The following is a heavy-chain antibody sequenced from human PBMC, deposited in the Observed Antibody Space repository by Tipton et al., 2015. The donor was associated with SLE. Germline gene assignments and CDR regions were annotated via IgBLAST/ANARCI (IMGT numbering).Heavy chain of an antibody. Sequence: TLSLTCTVSGGSINSGTYYLTWIRQHPGKGLEWMGFIYYSGNAYYNPSLKSRITMSVDTSKSHFSLKLNSVTVADTAVYYCARGGGPYGSGSSNWFDPWGQGTLVTVSS. CDR1: GGSINSGTYY. D-gene: IGHD3-10*01. J-gene: IGHJ5*02. CDR3: ARGGGPYGSGSSNWFDP. V-gene: IGHV4-31*03. CDR2: IYYSGNA.